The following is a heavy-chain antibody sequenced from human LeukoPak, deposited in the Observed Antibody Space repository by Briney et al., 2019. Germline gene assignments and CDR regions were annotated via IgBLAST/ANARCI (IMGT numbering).Heavy chain of an antibody. Sequence: GGSLRLSCAASGFTFSSYSMDWVRQAPGKGLEWVSSISSSSSYIYYADSVKGRFTISRDNAKNSLYLQMNSLRAEDTAVYYCARGFRRGNPLPPDYWGQGTLVTVSS. J-gene: IGHJ4*02. CDR2: ISSSSSYI. D-gene: IGHD4-23*01. V-gene: IGHV3-21*01. CDR3: ARGFRRGNPLPPDY. CDR1: GFTFSSYS.